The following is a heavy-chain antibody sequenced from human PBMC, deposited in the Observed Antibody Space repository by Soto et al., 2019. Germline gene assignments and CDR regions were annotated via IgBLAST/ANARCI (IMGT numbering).Heavy chain of an antibody. CDR1: GFTFTNHY. CDR2: INANGGST. V-gene: IGHV1-46*01. D-gene: IGHD1-26*01. CDR3: ARERGSGSYAAFDF. Sequence: QVQLVPSGAEVKKPGASVKVSCTSSGFTFTNHYMHWVRQAPGQALEWVAMINANGGSTNYAQKFQGRVTVTRDTSTSTVYLELSSLRSEDMAVYYCARERGSGSYAAFDFWGQGTMLSVSS. J-gene: IGHJ3*01.